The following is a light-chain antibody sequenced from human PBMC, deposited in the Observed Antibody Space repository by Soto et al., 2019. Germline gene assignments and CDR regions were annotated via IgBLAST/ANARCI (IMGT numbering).Light chain of an antibody. CDR2: GAS. V-gene: IGKV3-20*01. J-gene: IGKJ1*01. CDR1: QSVSSSY. Sequence: EIVLTQSPGTLSLSPGERATLSCRASQSVSSSYLAWYQQKPGQAPRLLIYGASSRATGIPDRFSGSGSWTDFTLPISRLEPEDFAVYYCQQYGSSPRTFGQGTKVEIK. CDR3: QQYGSSPRT.